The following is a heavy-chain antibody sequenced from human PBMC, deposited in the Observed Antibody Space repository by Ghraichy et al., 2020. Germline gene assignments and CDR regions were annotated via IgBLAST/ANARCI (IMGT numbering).Heavy chain of an antibody. D-gene: IGHD3-10*01. CDR2: IWYDGSNK. J-gene: IGHJ6*02. CDR3: ARDRITMVRGVILYYYGMDV. CDR1: GFTFSSYG. V-gene: IGHV3-33*01. Sequence: LSLTCAASGFTFSSYGMHWVRQAPGKGLEWVAVIWYDGSNKYYADSVKGRFTISRHNSKNTLYLQMNSLRAEDTAVYYCARDRITMVRGVILYYYGMDVWGQGTTGTFSS.